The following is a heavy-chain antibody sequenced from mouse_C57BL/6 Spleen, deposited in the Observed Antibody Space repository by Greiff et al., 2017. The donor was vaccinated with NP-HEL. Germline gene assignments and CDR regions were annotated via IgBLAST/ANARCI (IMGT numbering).Heavy chain of an antibody. CDR2: INPSSGYT. Sequence: VKLMESGAELAKPGASVKLSCKASGYTFTSYWMHWVKQRPGQGLEWIGYINPSSGYTKYNQKFKDKATLTADKSSSTAYMQHSSLTYEDSAVYYCARGEGGNYGEFAYWGQGTLVTVSA. J-gene: IGHJ3*01. CDR1: GYTFTSYW. CDR3: ARGEGGNYGEFAY. V-gene: IGHV1-7*01. D-gene: IGHD2-1*01.